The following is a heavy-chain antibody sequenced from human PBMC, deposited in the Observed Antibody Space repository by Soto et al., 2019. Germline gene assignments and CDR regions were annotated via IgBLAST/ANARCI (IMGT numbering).Heavy chain of an antibody. D-gene: IGHD2-15*01. J-gene: IGHJ4*02. V-gene: IGHV1-8*01. CDR3: FLGYCSGGSCYSYYFDY. Sequence: QVQLVQSGAEVKKPGASVKVSCKASGYTFTSYDINWVRQATGQGLEWMGWMNPNSGNTGYAQKFQGRVTMTRNTSISTAYMELSRLRSEDTAVYYCFLGYCSGGSCYSYYFDYWGQGTLVTVSS. CDR2: MNPNSGNT. CDR1: GYTFTSYD.